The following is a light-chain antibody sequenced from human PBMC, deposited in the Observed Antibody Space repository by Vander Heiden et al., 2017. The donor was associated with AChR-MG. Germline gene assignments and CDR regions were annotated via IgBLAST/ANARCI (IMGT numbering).Light chain of an antibody. V-gene: IGKV3-15*01. CDR1: QSVSST. J-gene: IGKJ1*01. Sequence: EIVMTPSPATLSVSPGARATLSCRASQSVSSTLAWYQQKPAQAPRLLIDGASTRATGIPARFSGSGSGTEFTLTISSLQSEDFAVYYCQQDNTWPRTFGQGTKVEIK. CDR3: QQDNTWPRT. CDR2: GAS.